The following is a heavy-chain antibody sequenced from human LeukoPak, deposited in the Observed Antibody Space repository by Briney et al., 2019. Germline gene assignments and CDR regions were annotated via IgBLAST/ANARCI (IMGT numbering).Heavy chain of an antibody. CDR1: GSTFSSYA. D-gene: IGHD6-19*01. Sequence: PGGSLRLSCAASGSTFSSYAMSWVRQAPGKGLEWVSAISGSGGSTYYADSVKGRFTISRDNSKNTLYLQMNSLRAEDTAVYYCAKANREWLDYFDYWGQGTLVTVSS. CDR3: AKANREWLDYFDY. J-gene: IGHJ4*02. CDR2: ISGSGGST. V-gene: IGHV3-23*01.